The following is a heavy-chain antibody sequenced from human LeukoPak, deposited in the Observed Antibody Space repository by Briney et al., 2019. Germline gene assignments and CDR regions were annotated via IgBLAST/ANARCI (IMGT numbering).Heavy chain of an antibody. J-gene: IGHJ1*01. D-gene: IGHD3-16*01. CDR3: ATFYEPRWPAESFQP. Sequence: ASVKVSCKASGYTFTDYYMHWVQQAPGKGLEWMGRVRPEYGETIYAEKFQGRFTINADTSTDTAYMELSSLRSEDTAVYCCATFYEPRWPAESFQPWGQGALVTVSS. CDR2: VRPEYGET. V-gene: IGHV1-69-2*01. CDR1: GYTFTDYY.